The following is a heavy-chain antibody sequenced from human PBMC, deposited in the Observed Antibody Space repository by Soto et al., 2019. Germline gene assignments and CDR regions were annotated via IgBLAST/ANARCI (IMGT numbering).Heavy chain of an antibody. J-gene: IGHJ4*02. CDR1: GYTFTSYG. Sequence: ASVKVSCKASGYTFTSYGISWVRQAPGQGLEWMGWISAYNGNTNYAQKLQGRVTMTTDTSTSTAYMELRSLRSDDTAVYYCARGPDIVATMWDFDYWGQGTPVTVSS. V-gene: IGHV1-18*01. D-gene: IGHD5-12*01. CDR3: ARGPDIVATMWDFDY. CDR2: ISAYNGNT.